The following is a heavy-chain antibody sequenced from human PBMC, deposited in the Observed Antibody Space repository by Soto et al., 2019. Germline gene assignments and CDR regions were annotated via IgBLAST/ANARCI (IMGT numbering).Heavy chain of an antibody. J-gene: IGHJ3*02. D-gene: IGHD3-10*01. V-gene: IGHV4-4*02. CDR1: NASISSRKW. Sequence: QVQLQESGPGLVKPSGTLSLTCTVSNASISSRKWWTWVRQTPGKGLEWIGEIYHSGRINHNPSLKSRVTMAVDKSNNQFALKMTSVTAADTAVYYCASKFGELLADAFDIWGQGTVVTVSS. CDR3: ASKFGELLADAFDI. CDR2: IYHSGRI.